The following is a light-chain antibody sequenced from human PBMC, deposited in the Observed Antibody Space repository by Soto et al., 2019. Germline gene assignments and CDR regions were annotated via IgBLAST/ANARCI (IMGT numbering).Light chain of an antibody. CDR2: GAS. J-gene: IGKJ5*01. CDR1: QSVGRDY. Sequence: EFVLTQSPDTLSVSPGDRATLSCKASQSVGRDYLAWYQQKPGQAPRLLIHGASNRATGIPDRFSGSGSGTDFTLSISRLAPEDSAVYYCQQYAKSPITFGQGTPLEIK. V-gene: IGKV3-20*01. CDR3: QQYAKSPIT.